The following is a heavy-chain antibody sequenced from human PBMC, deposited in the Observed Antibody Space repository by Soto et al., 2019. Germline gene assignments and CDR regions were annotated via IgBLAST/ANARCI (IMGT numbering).Heavy chain of an antibody. CDR2: IYYSGST. CDR1: GGSISSGGYY. J-gene: IGHJ5*02. D-gene: IGHD5-18*01. CDR3: ARGRRGYSYGLFDP. V-gene: IGHV4-31*03. Sequence: SETLSLTCTVSGGSISSGGYYWSWVRQHPGKGLEWIGYIYYSGSTYYNPSLKSRVTISVDTSKNQFSLKLSSVTAADTAVYYCARGRRGYSYGLFDPWGQGTLVTVSS.